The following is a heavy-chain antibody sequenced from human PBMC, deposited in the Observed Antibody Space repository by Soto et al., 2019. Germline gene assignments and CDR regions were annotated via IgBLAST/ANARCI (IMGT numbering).Heavy chain of an antibody. CDR1: GFTFDDYA. V-gene: IGHV3-9*01. CDR2: ISWNSGSI. Sequence: EVQLVESGGGLVQPGRSLRLSCAGSGFTFDDYAMHWVREAPGKGLEWVSGISWNSGSIGYADSVKGRFTISRDNAKNSLYLQRISLRAEHTALYYCAKASRGYRSSRTDYWGQGTLVNVSS. J-gene: IGHJ4*02. CDR3: AKASRGYRSSRTDY. D-gene: IGHD6-13*01.